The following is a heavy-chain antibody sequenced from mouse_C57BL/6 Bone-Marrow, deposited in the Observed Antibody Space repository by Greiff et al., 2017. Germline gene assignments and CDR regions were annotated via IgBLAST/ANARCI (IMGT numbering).Heavy chain of an antibody. V-gene: IGHV1-50*01. CDR2: IDPSDSYT. J-gene: IGHJ2*01. Sequence: VQLQQSGAELVKPGASVKLSCKASGYTFTSYWMQWVKQRPGQGLEWIGEIDPSDSYTNYNQKFKGKATLTVDTSSSTAYMQLSSLTSEDSAVYYCAREFNYFDYWGQGTTLTVSS. CDR1: GYTFTSYW. CDR3: AREFNYFDY.